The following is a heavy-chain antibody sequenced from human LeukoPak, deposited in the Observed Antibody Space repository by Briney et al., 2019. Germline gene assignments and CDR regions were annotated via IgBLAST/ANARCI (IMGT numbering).Heavy chain of an antibody. CDR3: AKESYSSSWYGYDY. J-gene: IGHJ4*02. D-gene: IGHD6-13*01. V-gene: IGHV3-23*01. Sequence: PAGSLRLSCAASGFTFSSYAMSWVRQPAGKGLEWVSAISGRGGSTYYADSVKGRFTISRDNSNNTLYLQMNSLRAEDTAVYYCAKESYSSSWYGYDYWGQGTLVTVSS. CDR1: GFTFSSYA. CDR2: ISGRGGST.